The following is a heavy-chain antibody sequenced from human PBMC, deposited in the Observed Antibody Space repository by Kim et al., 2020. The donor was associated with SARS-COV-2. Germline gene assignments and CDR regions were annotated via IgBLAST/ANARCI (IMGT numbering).Heavy chain of an antibody. CDR2: ISYDGSNK. D-gene: IGHD3-22*01. V-gene: IGHV3-30*18. CDR1: GFTFSSYG. J-gene: IGHJ4*02. Sequence: GGSLRLSCAASGFTFSSYGMHWVRQAPGKGLEWVAVISYDGSNKYYADSVKGRFTISRDNSKNTLYLQMNSLRAEDTAVYYCAKTLEDSSGYYSNWGQGTLVTVSS. CDR3: AKTLEDSSGYYSN.